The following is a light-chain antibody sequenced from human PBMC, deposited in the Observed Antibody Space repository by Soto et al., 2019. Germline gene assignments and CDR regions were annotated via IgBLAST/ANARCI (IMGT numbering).Light chain of an antibody. CDR1: QGINKF. CDR3: QQYDNYDIT. V-gene: IGKV1-33*01. Sequence: DIQMTQSPSSLSASVGDRVTITCRASQGINKFLNWYQQKPGKAPKLLIYDVSNLETGVPSRFSGSGSETHFTLTINSLQPEDIATYYCQQYDNYDITFGQGTRLDIK. CDR2: DVS. J-gene: IGKJ5*01.